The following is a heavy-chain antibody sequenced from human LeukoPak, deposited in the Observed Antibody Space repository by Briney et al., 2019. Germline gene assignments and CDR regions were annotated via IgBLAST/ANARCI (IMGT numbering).Heavy chain of an antibody. Sequence: GGSLRLSCAASGFTFSSYSMTWVRQAPGRGLEWVANIKPDGSEKNYGDSVKGRFTISRDNAKNSLFLQMNSLTAEDTAVYYCVRNWNLDSWGQGTLVTVSS. J-gene: IGHJ4*02. CDR2: IKPDGSEK. CDR3: VRNWNLDS. D-gene: IGHD1-1*01. CDR1: GFTFSSYS. V-gene: IGHV3-7*01.